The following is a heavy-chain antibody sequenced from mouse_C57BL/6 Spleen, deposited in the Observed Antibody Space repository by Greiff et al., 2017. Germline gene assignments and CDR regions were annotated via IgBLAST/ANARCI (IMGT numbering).Heavy chain of an antibody. J-gene: IGHJ2*01. CDR3: ARSYYSNYEDY. CDR2: IDPSDSYT. CDR1: GYTFTSYW. Sequence: QVQLQQPGAELVKPGASVKLSCKASGYTFTSYWMQWVKQRPGQGLEWIGEIDPSDSYTNYNQKFKGKATLTVDTSSSTAYMQLSSLTSEDSAVYYCARSYYSNYEDYWGKGTTLTVSS. V-gene: IGHV1-50*01. D-gene: IGHD2-5*01.